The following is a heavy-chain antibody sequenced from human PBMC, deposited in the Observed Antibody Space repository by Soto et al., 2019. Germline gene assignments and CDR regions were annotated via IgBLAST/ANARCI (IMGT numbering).Heavy chain of an antibody. Sequence: QVQLVQSGAEVKKPGSSVKVSCKAPGGTFSSYAISWVRQAPGQGLEWMGGIIPIFGTANYAQKFQGRVRSTADEPTSIGYMELSSLRSEDTAVYYCARSQGGSSSLDIYYYYYYGIDVWGQGTTVTVSS. CDR2: IIPIFGTA. CDR3: ARSQGGSSSLDIYYYYYYGIDV. D-gene: IGHD2-15*01. V-gene: IGHV1-69*01. J-gene: IGHJ6*02. CDR1: GGTFSSYA.